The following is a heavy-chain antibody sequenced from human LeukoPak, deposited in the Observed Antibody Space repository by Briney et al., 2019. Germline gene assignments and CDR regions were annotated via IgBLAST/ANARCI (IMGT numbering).Heavy chain of an antibody. Sequence: SVKVSCKASGGTFSSYAISWVRQAPGQGLEWMGGIIPIFGTANYAQKFQGRVTITADESTSTAYMELSSLRSEDTAVYYCASPYCSGGSCYSNWYFDLWGRGTLVTVSS. J-gene: IGHJ2*01. D-gene: IGHD2-15*01. CDR3: ASPYCSGGSCYSNWYFDL. V-gene: IGHV1-69*13. CDR1: GGTFSSYA. CDR2: IIPIFGTA.